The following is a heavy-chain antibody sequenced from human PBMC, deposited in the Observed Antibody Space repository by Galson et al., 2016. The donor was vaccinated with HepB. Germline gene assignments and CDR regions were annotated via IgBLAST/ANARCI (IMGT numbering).Heavy chain of an antibody. CDR2: ISGSGDST. CDR1: GFTFSNYA. Sequence: SLRLSCAAAGFTFSNYALNWVRQAPGKGLEWVSTISGSGDSTYYADSGTGRFTISRDNGKNSLSLQMNSLRDEDTAVYYCARVCRRGSTSCYLYYYGMDVWGQGTMVTASS. D-gene: IGHD2-2*01. V-gene: IGHV3-23*01. CDR3: ARVCRRGSTSCYLYYYGMDV. J-gene: IGHJ6*02.